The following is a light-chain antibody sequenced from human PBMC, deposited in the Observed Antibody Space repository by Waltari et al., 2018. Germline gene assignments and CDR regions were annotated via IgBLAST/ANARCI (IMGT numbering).Light chain of an antibody. CDR2: WAS. CDR1: QSVLYSSNNLNY. CDR3: QQYYNLPYT. V-gene: IGKV4-1*01. Sequence: DIVMTQSPDSLAVSLGERATINCKSSQSVLYSSNNLNYLTLYQQKPRQPPKVPIYWASNRGSGVPDRFSGSGSGTDFTLTISSLQAEDVAVYYCQQYYNLPYTFGQGTKLEIK. J-gene: IGKJ2*01.